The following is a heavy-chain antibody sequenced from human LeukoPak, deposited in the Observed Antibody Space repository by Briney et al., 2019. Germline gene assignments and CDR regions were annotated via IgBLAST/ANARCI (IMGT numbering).Heavy chain of an antibody. CDR2: ISAYNGNT. Sequence: ASVKVSCKASGYTFTSYGISWVRQAPGQGLEWMGWISAYNGNTNYAQKLQGRVTMTTDTSTSTAYMELRSLRSDDTAVYYCARGVPVYADYYFWSGYSTPANWFDPWGRGTLVTVSS. J-gene: IGHJ5*02. D-gene: IGHD3-3*01. V-gene: IGHV1-18*01. CDR3: ARGVPVYADYYFWSGYSTPANWFDP. CDR1: GYTFTSYG.